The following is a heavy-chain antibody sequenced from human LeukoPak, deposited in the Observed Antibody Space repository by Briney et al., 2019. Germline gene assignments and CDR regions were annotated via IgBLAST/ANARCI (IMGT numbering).Heavy chain of an antibody. V-gene: IGHV4-30-2*01. Sequence: SETLSLTCAVSGGSISSGGYFWSWIRQPPGKGLEWIGYFYHSGSTYDNPSLKSRVIISVDRSKSQFSLKLSSVAAADTAVYYCARSIVLLPAAIGWFDPWGQGTLVTVSS. J-gene: IGHJ5*02. CDR1: GGSISSGGYF. CDR2: FYHSGST. CDR3: ARSIVLLPAAIGWFDP. D-gene: IGHD2-2*01.